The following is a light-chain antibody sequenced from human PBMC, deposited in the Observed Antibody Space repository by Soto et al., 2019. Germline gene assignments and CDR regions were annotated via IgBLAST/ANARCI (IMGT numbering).Light chain of an antibody. V-gene: IGLV2-14*01. CDR2: EVT. CDR3: NSYTSSTTLV. Sequence: QSALTQPASVSGSPGQSITISCSGTSSDVGGYNYVSWYQHHPGKAPKLLIYEVTNRPSGVSNRFSGSKSGNTASLTLSGLQAEDEADYYCNSYTSSTTLVFGGGTQLTVL. CDR1: SSDVGGYNY. J-gene: IGLJ2*01.